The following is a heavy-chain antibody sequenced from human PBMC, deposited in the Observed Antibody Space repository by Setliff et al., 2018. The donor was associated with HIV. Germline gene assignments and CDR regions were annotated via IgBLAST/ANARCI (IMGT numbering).Heavy chain of an antibody. CDR1: GFRFRSYW. CDR2: VKQDGAET. CDR3: ARDWRSGYDLNFDY. J-gene: IGHJ4*02. V-gene: IGHV3-7*01. D-gene: IGHD5-12*01. Sequence: GGSLRLSCAASGFRFRSYWMSWVRQAPGKGLESVANVKQDGAETLYVDSVKGRFTISRDNANNLVYLQMNSLRVEDTAMYYCARDWRSGYDLNFDYWGQGALVTVSS.